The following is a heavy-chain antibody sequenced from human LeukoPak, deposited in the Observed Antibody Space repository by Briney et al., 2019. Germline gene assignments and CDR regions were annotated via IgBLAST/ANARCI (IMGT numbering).Heavy chain of an antibody. CDR3: GRWRGYASDWSGPFDD. D-gene: IGHD6-19*01. CDR2: INPNSGGT. CDR1: GYTFTGHY. V-gene: IGHV1-2*02. Sequence: ASVKVSCKASGYTFTGHYMHWVRQAPGQGLGWMGWINPNSGGTNYAQKFQGRVTMTRDTSISTAYMELSSLRSDDTAVYYCGRWRGYASDWSGPFDDWGQGTLVTVSS. J-gene: IGHJ4*02.